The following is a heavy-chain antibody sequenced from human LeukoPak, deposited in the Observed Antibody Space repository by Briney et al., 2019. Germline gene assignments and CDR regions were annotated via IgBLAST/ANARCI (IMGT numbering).Heavy chain of an antibody. V-gene: IGHV3-30-3*01. D-gene: IGHD6-19*01. CDR3: ARTVALERYYFDY. CDR1: GFTFSRYA. CDR2: ISYDGSNK. J-gene: IGHJ4*02. Sequence: GGSLRLSCAASGFTFSRYAMHWVRQAPGKGLEWVAVISYDGSNKYYADSVRGRFTISRDNSKNTLYLQMNSLRAEDTAVYYCARTVALERYYFDYWGQGTLVTVSS.